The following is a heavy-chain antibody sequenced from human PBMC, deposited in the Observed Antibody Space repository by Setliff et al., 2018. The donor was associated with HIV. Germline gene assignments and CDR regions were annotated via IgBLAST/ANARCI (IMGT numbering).Heavy chain of an antibody. CDR2: IWNDGSNK. J-gene: IGHJ6*02. CDR3: ARTCVTDQHYSYGMDV. Sequence: GGSLRLSCVASGFTFSNYGIQWVRQAPGKGLEWVSLIWNDGSNKFYGDSVRGRFTSSRDNSKSKRYLQMDSMRAEDAALYYCARTCVTDQHYSYGMDVWGQGPRVTAS. CDR1: GFTFSNYG. V-gene: IGHV3-33*01. D-gene: IGHD2-21*02.